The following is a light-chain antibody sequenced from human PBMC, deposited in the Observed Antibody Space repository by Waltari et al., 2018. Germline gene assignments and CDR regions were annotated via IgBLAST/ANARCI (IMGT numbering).Light chain of an antibody. CDR2: DVS. CDR1: RTDVGGYYR. CDR3: NLYAGSSTLGV. V-gene: IGLV2-18*01. J-gene: IGLJ3*02. Sequence: QSALTQPPSVSGSPGQSVTISCPGIRTDVGGYYRVSWSQQSPGPAPNLMISDVSNRPSGVPYRFSGSKSGNTASLTISGLQAEDEADYYCNLYAGSSTLGVFGGGTKLTVL.